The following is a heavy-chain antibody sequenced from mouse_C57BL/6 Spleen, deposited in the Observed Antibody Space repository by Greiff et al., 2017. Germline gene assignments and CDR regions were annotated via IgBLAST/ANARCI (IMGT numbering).Heavy chain of an antibody. CDR1: GFNIKDDY. V-gene: IGHV14-4*01. D-gene: IGHD2-3*01. CDR2: IDPENGDT. Sequence: EVHLVESGAELVRPGASVKLSCTASGFNIKDDYMHWVKQRPEQGLEWIGWIDPENGDTEYASKFQGKATITADTSSNTAYLQLSSLTSEDTAVYYCTTPYDGYYVWFAYWGQGTLVTVSA. J-gene: IGHJ3*01. CDR3: TTPYDGYYVWFAY.